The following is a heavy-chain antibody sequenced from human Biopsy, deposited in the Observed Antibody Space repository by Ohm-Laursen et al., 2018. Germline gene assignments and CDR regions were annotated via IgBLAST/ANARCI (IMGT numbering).Heavy chain of an antibody. CDR3: AKDLGQVTAAIGY. CDR1: GFRFDDYA. CDR2: ITWNSGSI. D-gene: IGHD2-21*02. V-gene: IGHV3-9*01. Sequence: SLRLSCSAFGFRFDDYAMQWVRQVPGKGLEWVSRITWNSGSIGYADSVKGRFSIFRDNAKHSLYLQMNSLRAEDTALYYCAKDLGQVTAAIGYWGQGTLVTVSS. J-gene: IGHJ4*02.